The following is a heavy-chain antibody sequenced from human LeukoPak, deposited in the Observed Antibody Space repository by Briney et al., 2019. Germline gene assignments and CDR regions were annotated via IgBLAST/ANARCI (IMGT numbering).Heavy chain of an antibody. V-gene: IGHV3-21*01. Sequence: GGSLRLSCAASGFTFSSYSMNWVRQAPGKGLEWVSSISSSRSYIYYADSVKGRFTISRDNAKNSLYLQMNSLRAEDTAVYYCARADWDTAMIDYWGQGTLVTVSS. CDR2: ISSSRSYI. CDR3: ARADWDTAMIDY. CDR1: GFTFSSYS. D-gene: IGHD5-18*01. J-gene: IGHJ4*02.